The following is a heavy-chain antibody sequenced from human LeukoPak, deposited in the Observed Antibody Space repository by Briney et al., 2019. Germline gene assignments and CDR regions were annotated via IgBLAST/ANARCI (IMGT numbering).Heavy chain of an antibody. CDR2: IYHSGST. CDR1: GYSISSGYY. J-gene: IGHJ4*02. Sequence: SETLSLTCAVSGYSISSGYYWGWIRPPPGKGLEWIGSIYHSGSTYYHPSLKSRVTISVDTSKNQFSLKLSSVTAADTAVYYCASPNPRFLEWLDWGQGTLVTVSS. V-gene: IGHV4-38-2*01. CDR3: ASPNPRFLEWLD. D-gene: IGHD3-3*01.